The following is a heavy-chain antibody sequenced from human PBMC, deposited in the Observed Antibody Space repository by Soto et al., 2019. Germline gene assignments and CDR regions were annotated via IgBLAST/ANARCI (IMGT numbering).Heavy chain of an antibody. V-gene: IGHV4-59*01. Sequence: SETLSLTCTVSGGSISSYYWSWIRQPPGKGLEWIGYIYYSGSTNYNPSLKSRVTISVDTSKNQFSLKLSSVTAADTAVYYCARVRPMRDSGYDYDYYYYYMDVWGKGTTVTVS. CDR2: IYYSGST. CDR3: ARVRPMRDSGYDYDYYYYYMDV. J-gene: IGHJ6*03. D-gene: IGHD5-12*01. CDR1: GGSISSYY.